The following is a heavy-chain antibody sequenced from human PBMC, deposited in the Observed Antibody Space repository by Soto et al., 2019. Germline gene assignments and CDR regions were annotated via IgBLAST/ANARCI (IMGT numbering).Heavy chain of an antibody. CDR2: IKQDESEK. V-gene: IGHV3-7*01. Sequence: GGSLRLSCAASGFTFSSYWMSWARQAPGKGLEWVANIKQDESEKYYVDPVKGRFTVSRDNAKNSLYLQMYSLRAEDTAVYYCARGNWGSRPLDYWGQGTLVTVSS. D-gene: IGHD7-27*01. J-gene: IGHJ4*02. CDR3: ARGNWGSRPLDY. CDR1: GFTFSSYW.